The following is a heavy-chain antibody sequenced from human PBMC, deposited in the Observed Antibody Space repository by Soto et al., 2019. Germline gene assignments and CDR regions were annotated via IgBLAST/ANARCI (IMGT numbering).Heavy chain of an antibody. V-gene: IGHV4-59*01. CDR2: VYYSGST. Sequence: PSETLSLAGNVSDASISSYYWRWIRQPPGKGLEWIGYVYYSGSTDYNPSLKSRVTISVDTSKKQFSLKLMSVTAADTAMYYCARVRYDMLTGYLDSWGQGTLVTVSS. D-gene: IGHD3-9*01. J-gene: IGHJ4*02. CDR1: DASISSYY. CDR3: ARVRYDMLTGYLDS.